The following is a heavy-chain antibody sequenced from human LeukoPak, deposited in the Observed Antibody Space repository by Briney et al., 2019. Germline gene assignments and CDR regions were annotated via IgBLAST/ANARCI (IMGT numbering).Heavy chain of an antibody. CDR2: ISSSGSTI. D-gene: IGHD1-26*01. Sequence: GGSLRLSCAASGFTSRSYEMNWVRQAPGKGLEGVSYISSSGSTIYYADSVKGRFTLSRDNAKNSLYLQMNSLRAEDTAVYYCARTGGSYPYYFEYWGQGTLVTVSS. CDR3: ARTGGSYPYYFEY. V-gene: IGHV3-48*03. CDR1: GFTSRSYE. J-gene: IGHJ4*02.